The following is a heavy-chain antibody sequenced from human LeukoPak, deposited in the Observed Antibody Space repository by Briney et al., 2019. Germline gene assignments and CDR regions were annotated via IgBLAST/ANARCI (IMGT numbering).Heavy chain of an antibody. Sequence: GGSLRLSCAASGFTFSSYAMHWVRQAPGKGLEWVAVISYDGSNKYYADSVKGRFTISRDNSKNTLYLQMNSLRAENTAVYYCARDHIRLGELSLFDYWGQGTLVTVSS. CDR2: ISYDGSNK. V-gene: IGHV3-30*04. J-gene: IGHJ4*02. CDR3: ARDHIRLGELSLFDY. CDR1: GFTFSSYA. D-gene: IGHD3-16*02.